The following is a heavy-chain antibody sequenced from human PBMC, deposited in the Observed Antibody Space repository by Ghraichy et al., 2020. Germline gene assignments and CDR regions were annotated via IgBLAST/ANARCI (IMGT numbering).Heavy chain of an antibody. CDR3: ANARRSDFRFDY. CDR1: GFTFSSYG. CDR2: ISYDGSNK. J-gene: IGHJ4*02. D-gene: IGHD3/OR15-3a*01. Sequence: GGSLRLSCAASGFTFSSYGMHWVRQAPGKGLEWVAVISYDGSNKYYADSVKGRFTISRDNSKNTLYLQMNSLRAEDTAVYYCANARRSDFRFDYWGQGTLVTVSS. V-gene: IGHV3-30*18.